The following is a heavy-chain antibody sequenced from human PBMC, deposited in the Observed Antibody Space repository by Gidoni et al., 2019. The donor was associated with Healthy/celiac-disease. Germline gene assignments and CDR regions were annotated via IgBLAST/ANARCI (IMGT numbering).Heavy chain of an antibody. CDR1: SYE. J-gene: IGHJ4*02. CDR2: ISSSGSTI. Sequence: SYEMNWVRQAPGKGLEWVSYISSSGSTIYYADSVKGRFTISRDNAKNSLYLQMNSLRAEDTAVYYCARVSSGWGVYWGQGTLVTVSS. V-gene: IGHV3-48*03. CDR3: ARVSSGWGVY. D-gene: IGHD6-19*01.